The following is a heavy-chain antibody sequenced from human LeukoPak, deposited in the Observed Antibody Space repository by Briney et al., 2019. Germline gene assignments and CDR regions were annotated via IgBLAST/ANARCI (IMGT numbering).Heavy chain of an antibody. CDR3: AKVGLPDALINWIDS. Sequence: PGGSLRLSCGASGFTFDDYWMSWVRKAPGQGLEWVANINQDGSEKYYLDSAKGRFTISRDNSKNTVYLQMNSLRAEDTAVYYCAKVGLPDALINWIDSWGQGTLVTVSS. CDR1: GFTFDDYW. J-gene: IGHJ5*01. CDR2: INQDGSEK. V-gene: IGHV3-7*01. D-gene: IGHD2-2*01.